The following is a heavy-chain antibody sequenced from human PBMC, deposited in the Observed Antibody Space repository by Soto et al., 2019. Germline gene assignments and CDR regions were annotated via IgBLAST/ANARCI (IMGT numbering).Heavy chain of an antibody. CDR1: GGTFSSYA. D-gene: IGHD3-22*01. Sequence: QVQLVQSGAEVKKPGSSVKVSCKASGGTFSSYAISWVRQAPGQGLEWMGGIIPIFGTANYAQKFQGRVTINADKSTSTAYMELSSLRAEDTAVYSCARDPEYYYDSSGYYFDYWGQGTLVTVSS. J-gene: IGHJ4*02. CDR2: IIPIFGTA. V-gene: IGHV1-69*06. CDR3: ARDPEYYYDSSGYYFDY.